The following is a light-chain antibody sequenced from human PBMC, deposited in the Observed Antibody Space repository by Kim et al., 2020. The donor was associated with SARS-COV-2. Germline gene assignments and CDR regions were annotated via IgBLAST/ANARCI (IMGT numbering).Light chain of an antibody. J-gene: IGKJ5*01. V-gene: IGKV3-15*01. CDR1: QSISSH. Sequence: SPGESAIVSCRANQSISSHLTWYQQKPGQPPRLLMYGASTRATGIPARFSGSGSGTEFTLTITSLQSEDFAVYYCQQYSAWPPITFGQGTRLEIK. CDR3: QQYSAWPPIT. CDR2: GAS.